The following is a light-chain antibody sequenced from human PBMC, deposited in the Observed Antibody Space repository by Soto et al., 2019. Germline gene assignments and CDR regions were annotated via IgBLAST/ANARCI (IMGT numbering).Light chain of an antibody. CDR3: QQTFSNPQT. V-gene: IGKV1-39*01. Sequence: DIQMTQSPSSLSASVGDRVTITCRASQRITNYLNWYQQKPGQAPYLLIYGASTLQTGVPSRFSGSESGTDFNLTINNLQPEDFATYICQQTFSNPQTFGQGTKVDIK. J-gene: IGKJ1*01. CDR2: GAS. CDR1: QRITNY.